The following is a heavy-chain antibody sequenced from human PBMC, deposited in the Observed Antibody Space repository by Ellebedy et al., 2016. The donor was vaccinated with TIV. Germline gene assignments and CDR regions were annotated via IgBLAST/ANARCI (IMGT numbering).Heavy chain of an antibody. J-gene: IGHJ4*02. V-gene: IGHV4-39*01. CDR2: IYYSGST. CDR1: GGSISSSSYY. CDR3: ASATYDSHGGRGGGLWVNFDY. Sequence: MPSETLSLTCTVSGGSISSSSYYWGWIRQPPGKGLEWIGSIYYSGSTYYNPSLKSRVTISVDTSKNQFPLKLSSVTAAYTAVYYCASATYDSHGGRGGGLWVNFDYWGQGTLVTVSS. D-gene: IGHD3-22*01.